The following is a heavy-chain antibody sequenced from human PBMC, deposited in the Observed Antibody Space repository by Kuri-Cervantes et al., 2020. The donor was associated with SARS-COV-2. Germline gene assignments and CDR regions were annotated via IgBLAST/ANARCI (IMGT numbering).Heavy chain of an antibody. CDR1: GFTFSSYA. D-gene: IGHD3-10*01. CDR3: AKTTMVQGVIISGWIDY. CDR2: ISGSGGST. J-gene: IGHJ4*02. Sequence: GESLKISCAASGFTFSSYAMSWVRQAPGKGLGWVSAISGSGGSTYYADSVKGRFTISRDNSKNTLYLQMNSLRAEDTAVYYCAKTTMVQGVIISGWIDYWGQGTLVTVSS. V-gene: IGHV3-23*01.